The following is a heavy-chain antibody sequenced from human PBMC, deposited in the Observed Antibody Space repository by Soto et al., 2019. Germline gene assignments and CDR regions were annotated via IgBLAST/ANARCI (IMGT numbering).Heavy chain of an antibody. D-gene: IGHD2-21*02. J-gene: IGHJ4*02. V-gene: IGHV1-46*01. CDR1: GDTFTDYY. CDR3: ARGGHVVVVTAALDY. CDR2: VNPSGGHT. Sequence: QVQLVQSGAEVKKPGASVKVSCKASGDTFTDYYIHWVRQAPGQGLEWMGTVNPSGGHTTYAQHFLGRMTXTGXXSXRTLYMELTSLTSEDTAIYYCARGGHVVVVTAALDYWGQGTLVTVSS.